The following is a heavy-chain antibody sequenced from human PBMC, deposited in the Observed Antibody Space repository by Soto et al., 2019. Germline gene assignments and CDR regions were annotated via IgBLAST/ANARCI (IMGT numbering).Heavy chain of an antibody. D-gene: IGHD2-15*01. J-gene: IGHJ4*02. Sequence: LRLSCAASGFTFSSYGMHWVRQAPGKGLEWVAVISYDGSNKYYADSVKGRFTISRDNSKNTLYLQMNSLRAEDTAVYYCAAMLPTDYFDYWGQGTLVTVSS. V-gene: IGHV3-30*03. CDR3: AAMLPTDYFDY. CDR2: ISYDGSNK. CDR1: GFTFSSYG.